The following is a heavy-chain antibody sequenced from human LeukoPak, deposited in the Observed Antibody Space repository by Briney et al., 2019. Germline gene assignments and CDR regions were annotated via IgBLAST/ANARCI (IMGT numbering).Heavy chain of an antibody. CDR1: GFTVSSNY. CDR2: IYSGGST. V-gene: IGHV3-53*01. Sequence: GGSLRLSCAASGFTVSSNYMSWVRQAPGKGLEWVSVIYSGGSTYYADSVKGRFTISRDNSKNTLYLQMNSLRAEDTAVYYCAKDIYDSSGYYLLPADYWGQGTLVTVSS. D-gene: IGHD3-22*01. J-gene: IGHJ4*02. CDR3: AKDIYDSSGYYLLPADY.